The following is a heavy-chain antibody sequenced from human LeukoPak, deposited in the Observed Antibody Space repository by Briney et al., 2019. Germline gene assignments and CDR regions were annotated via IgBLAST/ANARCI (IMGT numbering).Heavy chain of an antibody. J-gene: IGHJ4*02. D-gene: IGHD5-18*01. Sequence: GRSLRLSCAASGFTFSSYAMHWVRQAPGKGLEWVAVISYDGSNKYYADSVKGRFTLSRDNSKNTLYLQMNSLRAEDTAVYYCARDPGEIQLWLPYFDYWGQGTLVTVSS. V-gene: IGHV3-30-3*01. CDR2: ISYDGSNK. CDR1: GFTFSSYA. CDR3: ARDPGEIQLWLPYFDY.